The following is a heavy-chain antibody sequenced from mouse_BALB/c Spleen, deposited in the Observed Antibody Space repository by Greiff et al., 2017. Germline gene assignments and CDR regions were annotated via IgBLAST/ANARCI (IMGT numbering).Heavy chain of an antibody. CDR2: ISTYYGNT. V-gene: IGHV1-67*01. CDR3: SSCPYEYDHTATVYSMDY. D-gene: IGHD2-4*01. CDR1: SYKFTDYA. Sequence: QVQLQQSGPELVRPGVSVKISCKGSSYKFTDYAMHWVKQSHAKSLEWIGGISTYYGNTNYNQNFQGSATMTVEQSSSTAYMELARLTSEDSAVYYCSSCPYEYDHTATVYSMDYWGQGTTVTVSS. J-gene: IGHJ4*01.